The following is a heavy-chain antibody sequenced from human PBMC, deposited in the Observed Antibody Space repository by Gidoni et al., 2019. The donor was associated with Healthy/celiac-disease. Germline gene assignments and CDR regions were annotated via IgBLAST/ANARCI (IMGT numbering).Heavy chain of an antibody. CDR3: ARALHYYDSSGSYGMDV. CDR2: ISSSSSYI. Sequence: EVQLVESGGGLVKPGGSLRLSCAASGFPFSSYSMNWVRQAPGKGLEWVSSISSSSSYIYYADSVKGRFTISRDNAKNSLYLQMNSLRAEDTAVYYCARALHYYDSSGSYGMDVWGQGTTVTVSS. D-gene: IGHD3-22*01. J-gene: IGHJ6*02. CDR1: GFPFSSYS. V-gene: IGHV3-21*01.